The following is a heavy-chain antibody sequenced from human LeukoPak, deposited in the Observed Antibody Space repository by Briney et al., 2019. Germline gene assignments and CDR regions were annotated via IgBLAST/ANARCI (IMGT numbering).Heavy chain of an antibody. V-gene: IGHV3-11*04. CDR3: ASSPGVGYDYAGFDY. J-gene: IGHJ4*02. D-gene: IGHD5-12*01. CDR2: ISSSGSTI. CDR1: GFTFSDYY. Sequence: GGSLRLAWAASGFTFSDYYMSWIRQAPGKGLEWVSYISSSGSTIYYADSVKGRFTIARTNGKNSLYLQLNSLRAADTAVYYCASSPGVGYDYAGFDYWGQGTLVTVSS.